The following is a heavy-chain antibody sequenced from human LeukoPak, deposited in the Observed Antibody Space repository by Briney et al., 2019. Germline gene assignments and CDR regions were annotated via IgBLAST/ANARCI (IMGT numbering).Heavy chain of an antibody. CDR3: ARLVGAWGY. CDR2: IYYSGST. CDR1: GGSISSGGYS. V-gene: IGHV4-30-2*03. J-gene: IGHJ4*02. Sequence: PSETLSLTCAVSGGSISSGGYSWRWIRQPPGKGLEWIGSIYYSGSTYYNPSLKSRVTISVDTSKNQFSLKLSSVTAADTAVYYCARLVGAWGYRGQGTLVTVSS. D-gene: IGHD1-26*01.